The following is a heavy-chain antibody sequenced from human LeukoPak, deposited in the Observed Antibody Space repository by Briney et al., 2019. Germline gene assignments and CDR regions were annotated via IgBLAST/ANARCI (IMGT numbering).Heavy chain of an antibody. V-gene: IGHV3-15*07. CDR1: GLTLSNVW. D-gene: IGHD3-22*01. CDR2: IKSKTAGGTT. Sequence: GGSLRLSCAVSGLTLSNVWMNWVRQAPGKGLEWVGRIKSKTAGGTTDFAAPVKGRFSISRDDSQNMLYLQMNSLTSDDSAVYYCAQGSGQYYEYWGQGTLVTVSS. CDR3: AQGSGQYYEY. J-gene: IGHJ4*02.